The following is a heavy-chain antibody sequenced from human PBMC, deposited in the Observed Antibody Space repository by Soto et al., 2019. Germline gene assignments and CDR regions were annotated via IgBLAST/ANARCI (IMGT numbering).Heavy chain of an antibody. CDR3: ARHPSDFWFDP. CDR2: IYYSGST. J-gene: IGHJ5*02. Sequence: QLQLQESGPGLVKPSETLSLTCTVSGGSISSSSYFWGWIRQPPGKGLEWIGSIYYSGSTYYNPSLKRRVTVSVHPSKNQCSLKLSSVTAADTAVYYCARHPSDFWFDPWGQGTLVTVSS. CDR1: GGSISSSSYF. V-gene: IGHV4-39*01. D-gene: IGHD2-21*02.